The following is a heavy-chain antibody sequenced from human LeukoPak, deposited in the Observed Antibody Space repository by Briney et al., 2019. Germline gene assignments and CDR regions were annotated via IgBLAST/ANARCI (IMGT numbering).Heavy chain of an antibody. D-gene: IGHD3-16*01. CDR3: ARVLNYYYYYMDV. CDR1: GFTFSSYA. J-gene: IGHJ6*03. V-gene: IGHV3-64*01. Sequence: PGGSLRLSCAASGFTFSSYAMHWVRQAPGKGLDYVSAISSNGGSTYYANSVKGRFTISRDNSKNTLYLQMGSLRAEDMAVYYCARVLNYYYYYMDVWGKGTTVTVSS. CDR2: ISSNGGST.